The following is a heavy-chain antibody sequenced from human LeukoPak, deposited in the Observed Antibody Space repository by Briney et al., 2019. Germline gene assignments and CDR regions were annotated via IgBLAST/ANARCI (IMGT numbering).Heavy chain of an antibody. J-gene: IGHJ4*02. Sequence: SETLSLTCTVSGGSFSSYYWSWIRQPPGKGLEWIGYIYYSGSTDYNPSLKSRVTMSLDTSKNQFSLNLSSVTAADTAVYYCARGVITFGGVVAKGFDCWGQGTLVTVSS. D-gene: IGHD3-16*02. CDR3: ARGVITFGGVVAKGFDC. CDR1: GGSFSSYY. V-gene: IGHV4-59*01. CDR2: IYYSGST.